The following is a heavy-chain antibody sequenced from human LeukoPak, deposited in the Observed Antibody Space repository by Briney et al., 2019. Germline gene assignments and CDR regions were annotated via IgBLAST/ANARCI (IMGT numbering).Heavy chain of an antibody. J-gene: IGHJ3*02. D-gene: IGHD6-13*01. CDR2: IYTSGST. CDR1: GGSISSYY. Sequence: SETLSLTCTVSGGSISSYYWSWIRQPAGKGLEWIGRIYTSGSTNYNPSLKSRVTISVDRSKNQMSLKLSSVTAADTAVYYCAKCLGFLIGSSWYPDAFDIWGQGTMVTVSS. V-gene: IGHV4-4*07. CDR3: AKCLGFLIGSSWYPDAFDI.